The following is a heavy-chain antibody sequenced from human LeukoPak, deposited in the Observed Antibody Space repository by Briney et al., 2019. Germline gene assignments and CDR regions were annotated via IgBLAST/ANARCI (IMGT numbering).Heavy chain of an antibody. V-gene: IGHV3-23*01. CDR2: VSGSGGST. Sequence: GGSLRLSCAASGFTFSTYAMSWVRQAPGKGLEWVAAVSGSGGSTYYADSVKGRFTISRDNSQNTLYLQMNSLRAEDTAVYYCAKGRRWVGSSWYFDYWGQGTLVTVSS. D-gene: IGHD6-13*01. J-gene: IGHJ4*02. CDR1: GFTFSTYA. CDR3: AKGRRWVGSSWYFDY.